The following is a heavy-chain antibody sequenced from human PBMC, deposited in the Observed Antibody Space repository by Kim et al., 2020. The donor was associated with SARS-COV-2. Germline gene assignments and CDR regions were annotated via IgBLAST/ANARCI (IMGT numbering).Heavy chain of an antibody. J-gene: IGHJ4*02. CDR2: ISYDGSNK. D-gene: IGHD6-13*01. CDR1: GFTFSSYG. V-gene: IGHV3-30*18. CDR3: AKAYSSSLDY. Sequence: GGSLRLSCAASGFTFSSYGMHWVRQAPGKGLEWVAVISYDGSNKYYADSVKGRFTISRDNSKNTLYLQMNSLRAEDTAVYYCAKAYSSSLDYWGQGTLVTVSS.